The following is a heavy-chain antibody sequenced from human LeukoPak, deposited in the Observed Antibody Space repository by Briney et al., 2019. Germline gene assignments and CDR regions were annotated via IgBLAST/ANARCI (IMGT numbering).Heavy chain of an antibody. CDR2: IYPGDSDT. Sequence: GASVKVSCKASGYTFTSYAMNWVRQMPGKGLEWMGIIYPGDSDTRYSPSFQGQVTISADKSISTAYLQWSSLKASDTAMYYCARLPYCSGGSCYNDYWGQGTLVTVSS. CDR1: GYTFTSYA. J-gene: IGHJ4*02. D-gene: IGHD2-15*01. V-gene: IGHV5-51*01. CDR3: ARLPYCSGGSCYNDY.